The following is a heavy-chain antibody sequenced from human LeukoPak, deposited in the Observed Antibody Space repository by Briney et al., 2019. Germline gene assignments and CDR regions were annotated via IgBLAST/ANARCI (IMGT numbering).Heavy chain of an antibody. D-gene: IGHD3-3*01. CDR2: ISSSSSTI. V-gene: IGHV3-48*01. J-gene: IGHJ5*02. Sequence: GGSLRLSCAASGFTFSSYSMNWVGQAPGKGLEWVSYISSSSSTIYYADSVKGRFTISRDNAKNSLYLQMNSLRAEDTAVYYCAREGPKDYDFWSGLMIPFDPWGQGTLVTVSS. CDR1: GFTFSSYS. CDR3: AREGPKDYDFWSGLMIPFDP.